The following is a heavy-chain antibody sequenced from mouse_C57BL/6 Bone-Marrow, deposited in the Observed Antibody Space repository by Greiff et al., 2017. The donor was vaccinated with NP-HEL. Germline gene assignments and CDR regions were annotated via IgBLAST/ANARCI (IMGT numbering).Heavy chain of an antibody. J-gene: IGHJ3*01. Sequence: QVQLQQSGAELVKPGASVKLSCKASGYTFTSYWMQWVKQRPGQGLEWIGEIDPSDSYTNYNQKFKGKATLTVDTSSSTAYMQLSSLTSEDAAVYYCARDGYYAWFAYWGQGTRVTVSA. CDR3: ARDGYYAWFAY. V-gene: IGHV1-50*01. CDR2: IDPSDSYT. CDR1: GYTFTSYW. D-gene: IGHD2-3*01.